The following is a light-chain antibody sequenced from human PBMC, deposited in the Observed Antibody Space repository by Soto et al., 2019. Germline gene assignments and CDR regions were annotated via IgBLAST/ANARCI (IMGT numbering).Light chain of an antibody. J-gene: IGLJ2*01. CDR3: YSYTSSSTVV. CDR1: SSDVGGYNY. Sequence: QSALTQPASVSGSPGQSITISCTGTSSDVGGYNYVSWYQQYPGKAPKLMIYEVSSRPSGVSDRFSGSKSGNTASLTISGLQAEDEGDYYCYSYTSSSTVVFGGGTQLTVL. CDR2: EVS. V-gene: IGLV2-14*01.